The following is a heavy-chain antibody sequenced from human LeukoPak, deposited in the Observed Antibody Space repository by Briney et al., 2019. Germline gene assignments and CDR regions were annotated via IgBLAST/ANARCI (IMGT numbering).Heavy chain of an antibody. CDR1: GFTFSSYA. D-gene: IGHD6-13*01. CDR3: AKLEGSSWDYYYYYMEV. Sequence: GGSLRLSCAASGFTFSSYAMSWVRQAPGKGLEWVSAISGSGGSTYYADSVKGRFTISRDNSKNTLYLQMNSLRAEDTAVYYCAKLEGSSWDYYYYYMEVWGKGTTVTVSS. V-gene: IGHV3-23*01. J-gene: IGHJ6*03. CDR2: ISGSGGST.